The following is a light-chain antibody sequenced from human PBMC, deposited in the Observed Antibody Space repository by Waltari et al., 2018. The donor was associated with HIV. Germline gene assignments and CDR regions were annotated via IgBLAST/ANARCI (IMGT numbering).Light chain of an antibody. CDR3: CSYAGNYTFV. CDR1: RRYVGGYKY. V-gene: IGLV2-11*01. Sequence: QSALTQPRSVSGSPGQSVTISCTGTRRYVGGYKYVSWYQHHPCKAPQLMIFDVNKRPSGVPDRFSGSKSGNTASLTISGLQAEDEADYDCCSYAGNYTFVFGGGTKLTVL. CDR2: DVN. J-gene: IGLJ2*01.